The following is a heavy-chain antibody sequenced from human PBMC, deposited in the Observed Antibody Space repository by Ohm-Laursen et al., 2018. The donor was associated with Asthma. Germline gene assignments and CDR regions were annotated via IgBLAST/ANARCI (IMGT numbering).Heavy chain of an antibody. D-gene: IGHD1-14*01. J-gene: IGHJ6*02. Sequence: SLRLSCTASGFTFSSYAMHWVRQAPGKGLEWVAVISYDGSNKYYADSVKGRFTISRDNSRNTLYLQMNSLRAEDTAVYYCARDQLRYNWNHKAYYYYGMDVWGQGTTVTVSS. CDR2: ISYDGSNK. CDR3: ARDQLRYNWNHKAYYYYGMDV. CDR1: GFTFSSYA. V-gene: IGHV3-30-3*01.